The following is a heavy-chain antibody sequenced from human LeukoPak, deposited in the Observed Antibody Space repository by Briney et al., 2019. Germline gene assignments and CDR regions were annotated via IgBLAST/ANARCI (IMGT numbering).Heavy chain of an antibody. CDR1: GGSISGYC. J-gene: IGHJ5*02. CDR3: ARSSRGNFANWFDP. CDR2: IYSSGST. V-gene: IGHV4-4*07. D-gene: IGHD1-26*01. Sequence: SETLSLTCTVSGGSISGYCWGWIRQPAGKGLEWIGRIYSSGSTNYNPSLKSRVTMSVDTSKNQFSLKLSSVTAADTAVYYCARSSRGNFANWFDPWGQGTLVIVSS.